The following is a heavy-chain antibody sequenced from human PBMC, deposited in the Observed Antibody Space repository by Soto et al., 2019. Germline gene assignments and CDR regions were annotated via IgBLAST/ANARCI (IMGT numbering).Heavy chain of an antibody. Sequence: QVQLVQSGAEVKKPGASVKVSCKASGYTFTHYYMHWVRQAPGQGLEWMGMINHSGGSTSYAQNFQDSITITRDTSTSTFYMELSSLRSEDTAVYYCARPPFPGCINGVCYPCDHWGQGTLVTVSS. D-gene: IGHD2-8*01. CDR3: ARPPFPGCINGVCYPCDH. CDR1: GYTFTHYY. J-gene: IGHJ4*02. V-gene: IGHV1-46*01. CDR2: INHSGGST.